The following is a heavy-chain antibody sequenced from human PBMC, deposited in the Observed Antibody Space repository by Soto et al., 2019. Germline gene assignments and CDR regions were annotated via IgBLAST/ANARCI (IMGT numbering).Heavy chain of an antibody. D-gene: IGHD2-21*02. J-gene: IGHJ3*01. V-gene: IGHV3-7*01. Sequence: GGSLRLSCAASGFTFTTFWMTWVRQAPGNRLEWVANMNADGSARGYVDSVKGRFTISRDNAKNSLYLQMNSLRVEDTAVYYCVRDPRFGACDVWGPGTMVTVSS. CDR3: VRDPRFGACDV. CDR1: GFTFTTFW. CDR2: MNADGSAR.